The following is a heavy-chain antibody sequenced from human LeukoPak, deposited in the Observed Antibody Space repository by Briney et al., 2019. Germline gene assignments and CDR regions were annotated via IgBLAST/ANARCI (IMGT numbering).Heavy chain of an antibody. V-gene: IGHV3-74*01. CDR1: SRYFTNYW. CDR3: AKDIATGGGNSIDY. J-gene: IGHJ4*02. CDR2: IDRDGLKA. Sequence: GGSLRLYCTASSRYFTNYWMHWVRQVPGKGLAWLSRIDRDGLKADYADSVRGRFTVSRDNSKNTVYLQMHSLRAEDTAVYYCAKDIATGGGNSIDYWGQGTLLTVSS. D-gene: IGHD4-23*01.